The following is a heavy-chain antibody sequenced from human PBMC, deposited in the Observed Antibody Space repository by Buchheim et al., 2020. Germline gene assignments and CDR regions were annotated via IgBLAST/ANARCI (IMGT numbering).Heavy chain of an antibody. CDR3: ARDTPDYDFWSGYYGYYYYGMDV. CDR2: IYTSGST. V-gene: IGHV4-61*02. J-gene: IGHJ6*02. D-gene: IGHD3-3*01. CDR1: GGSISSGSYY. Sequence: QVQLQESGPGLVKPSQTLSLTCTVSGGSISSGSYYWSWIRQPAGKGLEWIGRIYTSGSTNYNPSLKSRVPISVDTSKNQFSLKLSSVTAADTAVYYCARDTPDYDFWSGYYGYYYYGMDVWGQGTT.